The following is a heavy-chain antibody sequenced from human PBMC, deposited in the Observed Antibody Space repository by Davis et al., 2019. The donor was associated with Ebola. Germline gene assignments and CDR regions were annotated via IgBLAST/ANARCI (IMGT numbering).Heavy chain of an antibody. D-gene: IGHD2-2*02. CDR1: GYTFTSYG. CDR2: IIPILGIA. Sequence: SVKVSCKASGYTFTSYGISWVRQAPGQGLEWMGRIIPILGIANYAQKFQGRVTITADKSTSTAYMELSSLRSEDTAVYYCARELNYCSSTSCYTGWFDPWGQGTLVTVSS. J-gene: IGHJ5*02. V-gene: IGHV1-69*04. CDR3: ARELNYCSSTSCYTGWFDP.